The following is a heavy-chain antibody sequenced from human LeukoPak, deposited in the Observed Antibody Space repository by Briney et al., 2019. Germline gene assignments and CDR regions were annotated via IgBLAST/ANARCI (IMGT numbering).Heavy chain of an antibody. CDR2: IYTSGST. V-gene: IGHV4-4*07. CDR1: GGSISSYY. Sequence: SETLSLTCTVSGGSISSYYWSWIRQPAGKGLEWIGRIYTSGSTNYNPSLKSRVTMSVDTSKNQFSLKLSSVTAADTAVYYCARDLLEEDSSSSWDRPHYYYYYMDVWGKGTTVTVSS. J-gene: IGHJ6*03. D-gene: IGHD6-13*01. CDR3: ARDLLEEDSSSSWDRPHYYYYYMDV.